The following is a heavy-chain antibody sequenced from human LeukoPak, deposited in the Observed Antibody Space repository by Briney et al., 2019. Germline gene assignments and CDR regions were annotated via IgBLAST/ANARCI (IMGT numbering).Heavy chain of an antibody. CDR1: GFTFSTYA. CDR2: IRGSGGST. J-gene: IGHJ6*02. Sequence: PGGSLRLSCAASGFTFSTYAMSWVRQAPGKGLERVSLIRGSGGSTYYADSVRGRFTISRDNSKNTLYLQMNSLRAEDTAVYYCAKDMGYFTGMDVWGQGTTVTVSS. D-gene: IGHD2-8*01. V-gene: IGHV3-23*01. CDR3: AKDMGYFTGMDV.